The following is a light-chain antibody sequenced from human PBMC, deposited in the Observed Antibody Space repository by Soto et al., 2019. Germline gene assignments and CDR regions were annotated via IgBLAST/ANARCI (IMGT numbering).Light chain of an antibody. V-gene: IGKV2-30*02. CDR2: KVF. Sequence: DVVMTQSPLSLPVTLGQPASISCRSSQSLVHSDGNTYLNWFYQRPGQSPRRLLYKVFNRDSGVPARLSGSGSGTDFTLEISRVEAEDVGVYYCMQGTHWPPTFGQGTKVEIK. CDR3: MQGTHWPPT. J-gene: IGKJ1*01. CDR1: QSLVHSDGNTY.